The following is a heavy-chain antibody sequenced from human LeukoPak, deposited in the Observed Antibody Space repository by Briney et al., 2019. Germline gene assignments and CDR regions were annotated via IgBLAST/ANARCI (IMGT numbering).Heavy chain of an antibody. J-gene: IGHJ4*02. Sequence: GGSLRLSCAASGFTFSDYYTSWIRQAPGKGLEWVSYISSSGNIIYYADSVKGRFTISRDNAKNSLYLQMNSLRAEDTAVYYCARRRYNWNAIDYWGQGTLVTVSS. CDR3: ARRRYNWNAIDY. D-gene: IGHD1-20*01. CDR2: ISSSGNII. V-gene: IGHV3-11*01. CDR1: GFTFSDYY.